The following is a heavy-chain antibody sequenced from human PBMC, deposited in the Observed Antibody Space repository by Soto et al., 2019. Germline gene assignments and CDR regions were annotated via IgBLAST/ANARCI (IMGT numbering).Heavy chain of an antibody. J-gene: IGHJ5*02. CDR3: ARLPWADYGGIFDP. CDR2: IYYMGRT. CDR1: GSISTYY. Sequence: SETLSLTCTVGSISTYYWNWIRQPPGKGLEWIGYIYYMGRTNYNPSLKSRVTISVDTSKNQFSLKLYSVTTADTAMYYCARLPWADYGGIFDPWGQGTLVTVSS. D-gene: IGHD4-17*01. V-gene: IGHV4-59*01.